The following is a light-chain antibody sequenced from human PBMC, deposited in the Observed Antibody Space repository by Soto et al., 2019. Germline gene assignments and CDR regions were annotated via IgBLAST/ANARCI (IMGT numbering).Light chain of an antibody. J-gene: IGKJ1*01. Sequence: EIVFTQSRVTLYFSTGERATLSCRASQSVSSSYLGWYQQKPGQAPRLLIYGASTRATGIPARFSGSGSGTESTLTISSLQYEDFAVYYCRQYNNWPPWTFG. CDR2: GAS. V-gene: IGKV3-15*01. CDR3: RQYNNWPPWT. CDR1: QSVSSSY.